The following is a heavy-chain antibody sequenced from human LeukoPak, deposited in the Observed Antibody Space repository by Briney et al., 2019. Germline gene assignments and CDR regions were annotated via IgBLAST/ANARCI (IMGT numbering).Heavy chain of an antibody. Sequence: ASVKLSCKASGYTFTGYYMQWVRQAPGQGLEWMGWINPNSGGTNYAQKFQGRVTMTRDTSTSTVYMELSSLKSEDTAVYYCARVAFRQTVTNQLDYWGQGTLVTVSS. CDR1: GYTFTGYY. V-gene: IGHV1-2*02. CDR2: INPNSGGT. J-gene: IGHJ4*02. CDR3: ARVAFRQTVTNQLDY. D-gene: IGHD1-14*01.